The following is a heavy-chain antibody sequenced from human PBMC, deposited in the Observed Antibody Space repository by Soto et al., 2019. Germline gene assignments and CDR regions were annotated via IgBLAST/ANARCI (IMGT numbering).Heavy chain of an antibody. Sequence: QVQLVQSGAEVKKPGASVKVSCKASGYTFTSYGFNWVRQAPGQGLEWMGWINAYNGDTNYAQNLQGRVTMTTDTSTTTANMELRRRTSDATAVYCWGKMGDVPDYYCGMDVWGQGTTVTVSS. CDR3: GKMGDVPDYYCGMDV. J-gene: IGHJ6*02. V-gene: IGHV1-18*01. D-gene: IGHD3-16*01. CDR1: GYTFTSYG. CDR2: INAYNGDT.